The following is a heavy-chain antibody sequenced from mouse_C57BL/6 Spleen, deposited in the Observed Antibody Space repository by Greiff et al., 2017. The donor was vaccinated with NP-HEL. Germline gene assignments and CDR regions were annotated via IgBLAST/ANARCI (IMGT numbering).Heavy chain of an antibody. CDR2: IWSDGST. J-gene: IGHJ4*01. Sequence: QVQLKESGPGLVAPSQSLSITCTVSGFSLTSYGVHWVRQPPGKGLEWLVVIWSDGSTTYNSALKSRLSISEDNSKSQVFLKMNSLQTDDTAMYYCARHSYYGSSYDAMDYWGQGTSVTVSS. CDR1: GFSLTSYG. V-gene: IGHV2-6-1*01. D-gene: IGHD1-1*01. CDR3: ARHSYYGSSYDAMDY.